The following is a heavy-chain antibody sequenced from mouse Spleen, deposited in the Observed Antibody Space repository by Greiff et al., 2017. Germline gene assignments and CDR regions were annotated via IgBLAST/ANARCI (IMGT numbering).Heavy chain of an antibody. V-gene: IGHV14-3*02. CDR3: ARSYYGDAMDY. Sequence: EVQLQQSGAELVKPGASVKLSCTASGFNIKDTYMHWVKQRPEQGLEWIGRIDPANGNTKYDPKFQGKATITADTSSNTAYLQLSSLTSEDTAVYYCARSYYGDAMDYWGQGTSVTVSS. CDR1: GFNIKDTY. J-gene: IGHJ4*01. D-gene: IGHD1-1*01. CDR2: IDPANGNT.